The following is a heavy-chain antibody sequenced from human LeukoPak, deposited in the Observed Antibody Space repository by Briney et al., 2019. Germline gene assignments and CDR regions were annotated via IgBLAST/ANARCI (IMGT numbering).Heavy chain of an antibody. CDR1: GFTFSGCE. J-gene: IGHJ1*01. CDR2: ISRSGNTI. CDR3: ARRAAGRPGADYFQH. Sequence: GGSLRLSCAISGFTFSGCELTWVRQAPGKGLEWISYISRSGNTIYYADSVKGRFTISRDNAKNSLYLQMNSLRDEDTAVYYCARRAAGRPGADYFQHWGQGILVTVSS. D-gene: IGHD3-10*01. V-gene: IGHV3-48*03.